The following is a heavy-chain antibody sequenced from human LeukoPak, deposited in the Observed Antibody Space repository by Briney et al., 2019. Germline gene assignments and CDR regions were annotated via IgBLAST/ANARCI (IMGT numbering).Heavy chain of an antibody. Sequence: ASVKVSCKASGYTFTSYDINWVRQAPGQGLEWMGRINPNSGGTNYAQKFQGRVTMTRDTSISTAYMELSRLRSDDTAVYYCARGAGEYYDFWSGYYSSGYWGQGTLVTVSS. CDR3: ARGAGEYYDFWSGYYSSGY. CDR2: INPNSGGT. CDR1: GYTFTSYD. V-gene: IGHV1-2*06. J-gene: IGHJ4*02. D-gene: IGHD3-3*01.